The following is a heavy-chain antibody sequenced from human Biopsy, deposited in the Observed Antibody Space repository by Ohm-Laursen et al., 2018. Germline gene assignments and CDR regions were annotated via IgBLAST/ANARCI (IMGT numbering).Heavy chain of an antibody. D-gene: IGHD5-12*01. CDR2: INQSGST. Sequence: SETLSLTCAVYGESSSGYFWNWIRQPPGKGLEWIGEINQSGSTKYNPSLKRRATLSANSSNSQFSLRLTSVTAADTAIYYCARGSGYFKLDVWGQGTTVTVS. CDR1: GESSSGYF. CDR3: ARGSGYFKLDV. V-gene: IGHV4-34*01. J-gene: IGHJ6*02.